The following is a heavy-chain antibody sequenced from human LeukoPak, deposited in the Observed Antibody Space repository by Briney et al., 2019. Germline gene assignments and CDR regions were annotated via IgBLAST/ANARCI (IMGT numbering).Heavy chain of an antibody. D-gene: IGHD1-1*01. CDR3: ARSITNYYYYGMDV. CDR1: GYTFTSYD. Sequence: ASVRVSCKASGYTFTSYDINWVRQATGQGLEWMGWMNPNSGNTGYAQKFQGRVTMTRNNSISTAYMELSSLRSEDTAVYYCARSITNYYYYGMDVWGQGTTVTVSS. J-gene: IGHJ6*02. CDR2: MNPNSGNT. V-gene: IGHV1-8*01.